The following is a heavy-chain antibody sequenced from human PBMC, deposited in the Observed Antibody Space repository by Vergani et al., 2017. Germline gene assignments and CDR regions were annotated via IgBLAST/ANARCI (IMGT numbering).Heavy chain of an antibody. D-gene: IGHD7-27*01. V-gene: IGHV3-48*01. CDR2: IISCISTI. CDR3: ERATQVPLTGVDY. CDR1: GFTFSSYI. Sequence: EVQLVESGGGLVQPGGSLRLSCAASGFTFSSYIINWVRQTPGKGLEWVSYIISCISTIYYAYSVKGRITISRDNAKNTVYLQMNSLRAEDTAVYYCERATQVPLTGVDYWGQGTLVTVSS. J-gene: IGHJ4*02.